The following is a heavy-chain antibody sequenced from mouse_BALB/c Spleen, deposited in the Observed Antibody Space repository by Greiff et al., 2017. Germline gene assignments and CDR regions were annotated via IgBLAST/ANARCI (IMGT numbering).Heavy chain of an antibody. J-gene: IGHJ3*01. V-gene: IGHV2-2*01. D-gene: IGHD2-1*01. CDR2: IWSGGST. CDR3: ASMVTTRAWFAY. CDR1: GFSLTSYG. Sequence: VQGVESGPGLVQPSQSLSITCTVSGFSLTSYGVPWVRQSPGKGLEWLGVIWSGGSTDYNAAFISRLSISKDNSKSQVFFKMNSLQADDTAIYYCASMVTTRAWFAYWGQGTLVTVSA.